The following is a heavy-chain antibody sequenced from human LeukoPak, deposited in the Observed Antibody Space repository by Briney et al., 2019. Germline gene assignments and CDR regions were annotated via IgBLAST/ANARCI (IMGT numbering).Heavy chain of an antibody. CDR2: ICGSGGST. D-gene: IGHD4-11*01. Sequence: GGSLRLSCAASGFTFSSYAMSWVRQAPGKGLEWVSAICGSGGSTYYADSVKGRFTISRDNSKNTLYLQMNSLRAEDTAVYYCAKLPTVTGFRRRFDPWGQGTLVTVSS. CDR1: GFTFSSYA. CDR3: AKLPTVTGFRRRFDP. V-gene: IGHV3-23*01. J-gene: IGHJ5*02.